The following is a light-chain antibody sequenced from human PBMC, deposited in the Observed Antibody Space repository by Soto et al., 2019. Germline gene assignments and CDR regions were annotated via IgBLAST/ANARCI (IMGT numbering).Light chain of an antibody. CDR2: DAS. CDR1: QTVSRNF. J-gene: IGKJ1*01. V-gene: IGKV3-20*01. Sequence: EIVLTQSPCTLSLSPGERGTLSCGASQTVSRNFLAWYQQKPGQAPSLLIFDASTRATGIPERFTGSGSGTDFTLTISRLEPEDFAVYYCQFYGDPSKTFGQGTKVDIK. CDR3: QFYGDPSKT.